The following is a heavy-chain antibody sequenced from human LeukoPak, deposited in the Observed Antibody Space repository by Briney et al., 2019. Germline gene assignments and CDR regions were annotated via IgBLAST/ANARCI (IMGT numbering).Heavy chain of an antibody. V-gene: IGHV1-18*01. CDR1: RYTFTSYV. Sequence: ASVKVSCKASRYTFTSYVISWVRQAPGQGLEWMGWISAYNGHTNYAQKLQGRGTMTTDTSTSTAYMELRSLRSDDTAVYYCARGLSSVYFDYWGQGTLVTVSS. CDR2: ISAYNGHT. D-gene: IGHD3-22*01. CDR3: ARGLSSVYFDY. J-gene: IGHJ4*02.